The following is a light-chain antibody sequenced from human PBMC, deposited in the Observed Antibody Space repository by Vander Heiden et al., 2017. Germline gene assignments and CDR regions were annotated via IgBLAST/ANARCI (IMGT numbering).Light chain of an antibody. V-gene: IGLV2-14*01. CDR1: SSDIGDHDH. Sequence: QSALNQHASVSGSRGQSITISCTGTSSDIGDHDHVSWYQQHPGKVPKVIIYEVSKRPSGVSNRFSGSKSGNTASLTISVLQAEDDADYYCCSYTRSSTLVFGTGTKVTAL. CDR2: EVS. CDR3: CSYTRSSTLV. J-gene: IGLJ1*01.